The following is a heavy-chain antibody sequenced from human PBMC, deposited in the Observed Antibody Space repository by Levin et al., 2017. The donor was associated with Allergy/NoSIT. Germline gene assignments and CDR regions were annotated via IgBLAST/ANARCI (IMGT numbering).Heavy chain of an antibody. D-gene: IGHD5-12*01. CDR2: INPSGGST. J-gene: IGHJ4*02. CDR1: GYTFTSYY. CDR3: ARGDIVATEQHYFDY. Sequence: ASVKVSCKASGYTFTSYYMHWVRQAPGQGLEWMGIINPSGGSTSYAQKFQGRVTMTRDTSTSTVYMELSSLRSEDTAVYYCARGDIVATEQHYFDYWGQGTLVTVSS. V-gene: IGHV1-46*01.